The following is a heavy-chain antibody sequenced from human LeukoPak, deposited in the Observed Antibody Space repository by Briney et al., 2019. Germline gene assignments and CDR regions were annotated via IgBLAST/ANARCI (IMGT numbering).Heavy chain of an antibody. V-gene: IGHV3-38-3*01. J-gene: IGHJ4*02. CDR2: ISGGST. CDR3: ARSLTYYYDSSGYYHHDY. Sequence: HPGGSLRLSCAASGFTVSSNEMSWVRQAPGKGLEWVSSISGGSTYYADSVKGRFTISRDNPKNTLYLQMNSLRAEDTAVYYCARSLTYYYDSSGYYHHDYWGQGTLVTVSS. D-gene: IGHD3-22*01. CDR1: GFTVSSNE.